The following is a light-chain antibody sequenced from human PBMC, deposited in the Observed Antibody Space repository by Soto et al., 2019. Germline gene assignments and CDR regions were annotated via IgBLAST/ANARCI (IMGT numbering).Light chain of an antibody. J-gene: IGLJ1*01. CDR1: RSDVGSYDY. CDR2: DVS. Sequence: SALTQPRSVSGSPGQSVTISCTGTRSDVGSYDYVSWHQQYPGKAPKLMIYDVSKRPSGVPDRFSGSKSGNTASLTISGLQAEDEADYYCCSYAGSYSYVFGTGTKVTVL. CDR3: CSYAGSYSYV. V-gene: IGLV2-11*01.